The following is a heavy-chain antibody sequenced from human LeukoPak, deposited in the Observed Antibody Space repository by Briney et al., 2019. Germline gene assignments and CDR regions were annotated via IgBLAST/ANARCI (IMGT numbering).Heavy chain of an antibody. CDR3: ARARIGQYGDCLYYFDY. J-gene: IGHJ4*02. V-gene: IGHV4-30-4*01. CDR1: GGSISSGDYY. D-gene: IGHD4-17*01. Sequence: SQTLSLTCTVSGGSISSGDYYWSWIRQPPGKGLEWIGYIYYSGSTYYNPSLKSRVTISVDTSKNQFSLKLSSVTAADMAVYYCARARIGQYGDCLYYFDYWGQGTLVTVSS. CDR2: IYYSGST.